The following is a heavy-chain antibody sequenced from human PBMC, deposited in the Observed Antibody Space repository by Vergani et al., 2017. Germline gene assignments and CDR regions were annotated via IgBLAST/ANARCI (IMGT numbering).Heavy chain of an antibody. J-gene: IGHJ6*02. D-gene: IGHD5-12*01. CDR3: AKANPRNSGYYYLYDDHAMDV. V-gene: IGHV3-23*01. Sequence: EVQLLESGGDLVQPGGSLRLSCAASGFTFNHYAMNWVRQAPGKGLEWVSGISGRGGSTYYAGSVKGRLTISRDSAKNTLYLQMNSLSAGDTAVYYCAKANPRNSGYYYLYDDHAMDVWGQGTTVTVSS. CDR2: ISGRGGST. CDR1: GFTFNHYA.